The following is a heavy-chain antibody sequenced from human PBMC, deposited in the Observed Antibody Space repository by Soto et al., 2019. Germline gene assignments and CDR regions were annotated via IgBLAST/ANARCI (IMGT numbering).Heavy chain of an antibody. CDR3: ARDLGFRGTVTTIWFDP. Sequence: QVQLVQSGAEVKKPGASVKVSCKASGYTFTGYYMHWVRQAPGQGLEWMGWINPNSGGTNYAQKFQGRVTMTRDTSISTAYMELSRLRSDDTAVYYCARDLGFRGTVTTIWFDPWSQGTLVTVSS. CDR2: INPNSGGT. V-gene: IGHV1-2*02. CDR1: GYTFTGYY. D-gene: IGHD4-4*01. J-gene: IGHJ5*02.